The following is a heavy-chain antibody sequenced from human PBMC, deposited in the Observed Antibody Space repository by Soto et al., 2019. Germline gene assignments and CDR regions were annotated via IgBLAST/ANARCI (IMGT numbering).Heavy chain of an antibody. J-gene: IGHJ3*02. CDR3: ARLYCSSPSCYSVGAFEI. D-gene: IGHD2-2*01. CDR1: GFTFSNYG. CDR2: IWFDGSDK. V-gene: IGHV3-33*01. Sequence: GSLRLSCAASGFTFSNYGMHWVRQAPGKGLEWVALIWFDGSDKYYADSVKGRFTMSRDNSKNTVYLQMNSLRAEDTAMYYCARLYCSSPSCYSVGAFEIRGQGTMVTVSS.